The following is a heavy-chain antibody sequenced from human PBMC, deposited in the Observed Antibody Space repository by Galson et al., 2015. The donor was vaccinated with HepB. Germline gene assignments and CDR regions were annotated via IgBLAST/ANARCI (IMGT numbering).Heavy chain of an antibody. CDR1: GYSFTSYW. J-gene: IGHJ5*02. D-gene: IGHD3-10*01. CDR2: IDPSDSYT. CDR3: ARESYLLSMVRGVIMKDHDNWFDP. V-gene: IGHV5-10-1*01. Sequence: QSGAEVKKPGESLKISCKGSGYSFTSYWISWVRQMPGKGLEWMGRIDPSDSYTNYSPSLQGHVTISADKSISTAYLQWSSLKASDTAMYYCARESYLLSMVRGVIMKDHDNWFDPWGQGTLVTVSS.